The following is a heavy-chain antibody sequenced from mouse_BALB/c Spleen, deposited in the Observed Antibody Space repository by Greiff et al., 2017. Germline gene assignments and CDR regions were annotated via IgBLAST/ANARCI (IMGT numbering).Heavy chain of an antibody. CDR1: GFTFSSYA. CDR2: ISSGGST. CDR3: ARDYRYDEGYFDV. Sequence: EVKVVESGGGLVKPGGSLKLSCAASGFTFSSYAMSWVRQTPEKRLEWVASISSGGSTYYPDSVKGRFTISRDNARNILYLQMSSLRSEDTAMYYCARDYRYDEGYFDVWGAGTTVTVSS. D-gene: IGHD2-14*01. V-gene: IGHV5-6-5*01. J-gene: IGHJ1*01.